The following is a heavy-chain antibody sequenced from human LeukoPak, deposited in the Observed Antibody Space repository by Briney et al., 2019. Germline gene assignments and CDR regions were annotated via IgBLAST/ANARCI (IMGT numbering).Heavy chain of an antibody. CDR3: ARVYYDILTGYRNDAFDI. V-gene: IGHV4-4*07. CDR2: IYTSGST. Sequence: PSETLSLTCTVSGGSINSYYWSWIRQPAGKGLEWIGRIYTSGSTNYNPSLKSRVTMSVDTSKNQFSLKLSSVTAADTAVYYCARVYYDILTGYRNDAFDIWGQGTMVTVSS. J-gene: IGHJ3*02. CDR1: GGSINSYY. D-gene: IGHD3-9*01.